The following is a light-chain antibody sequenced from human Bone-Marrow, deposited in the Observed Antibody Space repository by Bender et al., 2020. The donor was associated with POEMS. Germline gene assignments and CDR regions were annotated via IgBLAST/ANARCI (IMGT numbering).Light chain of an antibody. J-gene: IGLJ3*02. Sequence: SYGLTQPPSVSVSPGQTARITCSGDALPRKYAYWYRQKSGQAPVLVIYEDNKRPSGIPERVSGSSSGTVATLTISGAQVEDEADYYCYSTDSSGNHRVFGGGTNLAVL. CDR3: YSTDSSGNHRV. CDR2: EDN. CDR1: ALPRKY. V-gene: IGLV3-10*01.